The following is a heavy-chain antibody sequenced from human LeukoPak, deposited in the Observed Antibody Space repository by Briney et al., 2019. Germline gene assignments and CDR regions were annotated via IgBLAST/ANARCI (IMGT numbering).Heavy chain of an antibody. V-gene: IGHV3-21*01. Sequence: GGSLRLSCAASGFTFSSYSMNWVRQAPGKGLEWVSSISSSSSYIYYADSVKGRFTISRDNAKNSLYLQMNSLRAEDTAVYYCARAGITMVRGVIITLSHDAFGIWGQGTMVTVSS. J-gene: IGHJ3*02. CDR3: ARAGITMVRGVIITLSHDAFGI. CDR1: GFTFSSYS. CDR2: ISSSSSYI. D-gene: IGHD3-10*01.